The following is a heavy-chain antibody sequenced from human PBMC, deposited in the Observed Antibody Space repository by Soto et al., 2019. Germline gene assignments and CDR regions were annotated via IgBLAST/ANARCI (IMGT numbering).Heavy chain of an antibody. CDR1: GFTFSSYS. Sequence: EVQLVESGGGLVQPGGSLRLSCAASGFTFSSYSINWVRQAPGKGMEWVSYISSSSSTIYYADSVKGRFTISRDNAKNSLYLQMNSLRAEDTAVYYCASYHYCSGGSCYSYWGQGTLVTVSS. J-gene: IGHJ4*02. D-gene: IGHD2-15*01. CDR3: ASYHYCSGGSCYSY. CDR2: ISSSSSTI. V-gene: IGHV3-48*01.